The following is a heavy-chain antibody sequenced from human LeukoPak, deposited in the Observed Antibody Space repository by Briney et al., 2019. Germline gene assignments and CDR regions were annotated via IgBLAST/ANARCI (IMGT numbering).Heavy chain of an antibody. D-gene: IGHD2/OR15-2a*01. Sequence: GGSLRLSCAASGFTFSSYEMNWVRQAPGKGLEWVSYISSSGSTIYYADSVKGRFTISRDNAKNSLYLQMNSLRAEDTAVYYCARASTTSDFDYWGQGTLVTVSS. V-gene: IGHV3-48*03. CDR1: GFTFSSYE. CDR2: ISSSGSTI. J-gene: IGHJ4*02. CDR3: ARASTTSDFDY.